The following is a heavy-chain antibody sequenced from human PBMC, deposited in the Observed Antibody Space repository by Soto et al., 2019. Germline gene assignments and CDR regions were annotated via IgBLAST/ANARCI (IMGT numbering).Heavy chain of an antibody. V-gene: IGHV3-23*01. D-gene: IGHD1-26*01. CDR1: GFTFSSFS. J-gene: IGHJ4*02. Sequence: EVQLLESGGGLVQPGGSPRLSCAASGFTFSSFSMSWVRQAPGKGLEWVSGISGIGGSIYYADSVKGRFTISRDKSKNTLYLQMNSLRAEDTAVYYCSKSNGDTWEHYFCDYWGQGTVVTVSS. CDR3: SKSNGDTWEHYFCDY. CDR2: ISGIGGSI.